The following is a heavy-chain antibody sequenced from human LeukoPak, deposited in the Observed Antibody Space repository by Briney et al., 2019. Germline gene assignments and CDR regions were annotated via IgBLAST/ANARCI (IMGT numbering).Heavy chain of an antibody. Sequence: GGSLRLSCAASGFTFSSYSMNWVRQAPGKGLEWISYIDTSSATIYYADSVKGRFTISRDNAKNSLYLQMNSLRAEDTAVYYCARVEYSGSYFGWFDPWGQGTLVTVSS. D-gene: IGHD1-26*01. CDR1: GFTFSSYS. J-gene: IGHJ5*02. V-gene: IGHV3-48*01. CDR2: IDTSSATI. CDR3: ARVEYSGSYFGWFDP.